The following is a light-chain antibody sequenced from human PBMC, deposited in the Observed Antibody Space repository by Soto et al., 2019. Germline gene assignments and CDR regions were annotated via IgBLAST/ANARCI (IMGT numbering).Light chain of an antibody. V-gene: IGKV1-9*01. CDR2: AAS. J-gene: IGKJ4*01. CDR1: QGISSY. CDR3: QQLKSYPFP. Sequence: DIQLTQSPSFLSASVGDRVTITCRASQGISSYLAWYQQKPGKAPKLLIYAASTLQSVVPSRFIGSGSGTEFTLAISSLQPEDFATYYCQQLKSYPFPFAGKTNVQIK.